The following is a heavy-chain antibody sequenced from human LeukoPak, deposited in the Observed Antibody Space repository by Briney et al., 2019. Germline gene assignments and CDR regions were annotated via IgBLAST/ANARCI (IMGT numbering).Heavy chain of an antibody. CDR1: GGTFSSYA. J-gene: IGHJ4*02. D-gene: IGHD3-22*01. CDR3: AKTGVKYYYDSSGYYPFDY. V-gene: IGHV1-69*06. CDR2: IIPVFGTA. Sequence: ASVKVSCKASGGTFSSYAISWVRQAPGQGLEWMGGIIPVFGTANYAQKFQGRVTITADKSTSTAYMELSSLRSEDTAVYYCAKTGVKYYYDSSGYYPFDYWGQGTLVTVSS.